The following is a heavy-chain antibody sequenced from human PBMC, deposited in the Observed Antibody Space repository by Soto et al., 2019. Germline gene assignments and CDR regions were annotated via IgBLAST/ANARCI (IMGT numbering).Heavy chain of an antibody. V-gene: IGHV4-59*08. J-gene: IGHJ4*02. CDR1: GGSISSYY. Sequence: QVQLQESGPGLVKPSETLSLTCTVSGGSISSYYWSWIRQPPGKGLEWIGYIYYSGSTNYNPSLNSRVTISVDTSKNQFSLKLSSVTAADTAVYYCAIAAAGFDYWGQGTLVTVSS. D-gene: IGHD6-13*01. CDR3: AIAAAGFDY. CDR2: IYYSGST.